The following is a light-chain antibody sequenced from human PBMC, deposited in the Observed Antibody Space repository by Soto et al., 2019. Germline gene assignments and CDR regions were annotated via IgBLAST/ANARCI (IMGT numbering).Light chain of an antibody. CDR1: QSLSKS. Sequence: EIVMTQSPASLSVSAGERATLSCRASQSLSKSLVWYQQKPGQAPRLLIDGASNRATGIPARFSGSGSGTEFTLTISSLQSEDFAVYYCQKYNKWPLNFGGGTKVDIK. J-gene: IGKJ4*01. V-gene: IGKV3D-15*01. CDR2: GAS. CDR3: QKYNKWPLN.